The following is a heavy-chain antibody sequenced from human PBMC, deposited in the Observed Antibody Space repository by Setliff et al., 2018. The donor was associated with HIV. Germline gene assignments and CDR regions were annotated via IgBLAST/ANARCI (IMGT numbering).Heavy chain of an antibody. CDR1: GGSISSGGYY. V-gene: IGHV4-31*03. Sequence: SETLSLTCIVSGGSISSGGYYWSWISQHPGKGLEWIGYISYSGSTYSKPPLKSRVTISVDTSKNQFSLKLSSVTAADTAVYYCARSRKRGDYYYYYYYMDVWGKGTTVTVSS. CDR2: ISYSGST. CDR3: ARSRKRGDYYYYYYYMDV. D-gene: IGHD3-16*01. J-gene: IGHJ6*03.